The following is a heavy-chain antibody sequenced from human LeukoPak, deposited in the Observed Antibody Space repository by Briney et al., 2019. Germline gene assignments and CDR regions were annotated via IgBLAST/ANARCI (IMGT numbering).Heavy chain of an antibody. D-gene: IGHD6-19*01. CDR2: IYYSGST. CDR1: GGSISSSSYY. CDR3: AITVAVAGGFDY. Sequence: PSETLSLTCTVSGGSISSSSYYWGWIRQPPGKGLEWIGSIYYSGSTYYNPSLKSRVTISVDTSKNQFSLKLSSVTAADTAVYYCAITVAVAGGFDYWGQGTLVTVSS. V-gene: IGHV4-39*01. J-gene: IGHJ4*02.